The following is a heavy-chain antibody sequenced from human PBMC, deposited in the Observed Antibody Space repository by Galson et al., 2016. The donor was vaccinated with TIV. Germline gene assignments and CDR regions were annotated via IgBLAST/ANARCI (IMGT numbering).Heavy chain of an antibody. J-gene: IGHJ4*02. CDR3: AKMDSSGFDYVRRFDF. Sequence: LRLSCAASGFTLSSFAMTWVRQAPGKGLEWVSRISAGGGRTDYADSVKGRFTISRDNPKNTLYLQMSSLRADDTAVYFCAKMDSSGFDYVRRFDFWGQGTLATVSS. CDR2: ISAGGGRT. V-gene: IGHV3-23*01. D-gene: IGHD3-22*01. CDR1: GFTLSSFA.